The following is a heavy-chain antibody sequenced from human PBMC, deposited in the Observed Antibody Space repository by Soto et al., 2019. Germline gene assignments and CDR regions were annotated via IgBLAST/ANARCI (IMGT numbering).Heavy chain of an antibody. D-gene: IGHD6-6*01. CDR1: GYSFTSYW. V-gene: IGHV5-51*01. Sequence: GESLKISCKGSGYSFTSYWIGWVRQMPGKGLEWMGIIYPGDSDTRYSPSFQGQVTISADKSISTAHLQWSSLKASDTAMYYCAGPSIAGYYYYGMDVWGQGTTVTVSS. CDR3: AGPSIAGYYYYGMDV. CDR2: IYPGDSDT. J-gene: IGHJ6*02.